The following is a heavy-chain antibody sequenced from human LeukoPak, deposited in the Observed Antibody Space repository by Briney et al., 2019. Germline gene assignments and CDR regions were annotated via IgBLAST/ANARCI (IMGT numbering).Heavy chain of an antibody. V-gene: IGHV3-23*01. CDR2: ITGSGGST. Sequence: GGSLRLSCAASGFTFSSYAMSWVRQAPGKGLEWVSAITGSGGSTYYADSVRGRFTISRDNSKNSLYLQMNSLRAEDTALYYCAKDMGDDGDYDFDYWGQGTLVTVSS. J-gene: IGHJ4*02. CDR3: AKDMGDDGDYDFDY. D-gene: IGHD4-17*01. CDR1: GFTFSSYA.